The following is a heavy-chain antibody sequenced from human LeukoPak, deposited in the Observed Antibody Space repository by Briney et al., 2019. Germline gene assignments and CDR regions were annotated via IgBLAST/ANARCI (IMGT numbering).Heavy chain of an antibody. D-gene: IGHD5-12*01. CDR1: GYTFTGYY. CDR3: ARWLPHEIPFDY. Sequence: GASVKVSCKASGYTFTGYYMHWVRQAPGQGLEWMGWISAYNGNTNYAQKLQGRVTMTTDTSTSTAYMELSRLRSDDTAVYYCARWLPHEIPFDYWGQGTLVTVSS. V-gene: IGHV1-18*04. J-gene: IGHJ4*02. CDR2: ISAYNGNT.